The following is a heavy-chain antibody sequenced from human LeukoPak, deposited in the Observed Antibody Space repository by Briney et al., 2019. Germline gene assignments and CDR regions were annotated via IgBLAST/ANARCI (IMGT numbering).Heavy chain of an antibody. CDR3: ARDISYGHIRVGYYYYYMDV. CDR2: ISAYNGNT. D-gene: IGHD5-18*01. V-gene: IGHV1-18*01. Sequence: GASVKVSCKASGYTFTSYGISWVRQAPGQGLEWMGWISAYNGNTNYAQKLQGRVTMTTDTSTSTAYMELRSLRSDDTAVYYCARDISYGHIRVGYYYYYMDVWGKGTAVTVSS. J-gene: IGHJ6*03. CDR1: GYTFTSYG.